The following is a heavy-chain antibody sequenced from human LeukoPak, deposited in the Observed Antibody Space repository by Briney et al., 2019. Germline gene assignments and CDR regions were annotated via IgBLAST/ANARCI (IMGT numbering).Heavy chain of an antibody. Sequence: NTSETLSLTCTVSGVSISSSNSYWGWIRQPPGKGLEWIGSIYYTGNTYYNPSLKSRVTISVDTPKNQFSLKLSSVTAADTAVYYCARVAEGYAFDIWGQGTMVTVSS. CDR2: IYYTGNT. J-gene: IGHJ3*02. CDR1: GVSISSSNSY. D-gene: IGHD2-15*01. CDR3: ARVAEGYAFDI. V-gene: IGHV4-39*07.